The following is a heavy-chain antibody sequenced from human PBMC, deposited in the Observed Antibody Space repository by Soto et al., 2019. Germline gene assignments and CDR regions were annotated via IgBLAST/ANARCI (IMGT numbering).Heavy chain of an antibody. J-gene: IGHJ6*02. CDR2: IYYSGIT. CDR1: GGSISSSSYY. CDR3: ARLMVRGVPYGMDV. D-gene: IGHD3-10*01. V-gene: IGHV4-39*01. Sequence: SETLSLTCTVSGGSISSSSYYWGWIRQPPGKGLDRIGSIYYSGITYYNPSLKSRVTISVVTSKNQFSLKLSSVTASYTSVYFCARLMVRGVPYGMDVWGQGTTVTVSS.